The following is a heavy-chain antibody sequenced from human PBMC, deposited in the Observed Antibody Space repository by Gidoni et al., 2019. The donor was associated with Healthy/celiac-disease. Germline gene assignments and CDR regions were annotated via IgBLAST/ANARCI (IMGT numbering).Heavy chain of an antibody. Sequence: QVQLQQWGAGLLKPSETLSLTCAVYGGSFSGYYWSWIRQPPGKGLGWIGEINHSGSTNYNPALKSRVTISVDTSKNQFSLKLSSVTAADTAVYYCARAAYSSSRSYYYYGMDVWGQGTTVTVSS. CDR1: GGSFSGYY. D-gene: IGHD6-6*01. CDR2: INHSGST. CDR3: ARAAYSSSRSYYYYGMDV. V-gene: IGHV4-34*01. J-gene: IGHJ6*02.